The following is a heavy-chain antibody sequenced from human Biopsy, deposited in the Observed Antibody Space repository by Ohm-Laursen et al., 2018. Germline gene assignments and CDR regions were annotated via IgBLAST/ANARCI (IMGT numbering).Heavy chain of an antibody. D-gene: IGHD3-10*01. CDR3: ARDGAGSYHDY. V-gene: IGHV3-21*01. Sequence: SLRLSCAAFGFSVSSYDMNWVRQAPGKGLEWISYISETSSHIYDADSVRGRFTVARDIAKNSLYLQLNSLRVEDTAVYYCARDGAGSYHDYWGQGTLVTVSS. CDR1: GFSVSSYD. J-gene: IGHJ4*02. CDR2: ISETSSHI.